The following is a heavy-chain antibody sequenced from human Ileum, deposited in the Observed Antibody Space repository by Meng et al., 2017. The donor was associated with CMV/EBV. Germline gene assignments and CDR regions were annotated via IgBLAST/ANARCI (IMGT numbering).Heavy chain of an antibody. D-gene: IGHD2-2*01. CDR2: ISSSSSTI. CDR1: GFTFISYS. Sequence: GGSLRLSCAASGFTFISYSMKWVRQAPGKGLEWVSYISSSSSTIYYADSVKGRFTISRDNAKNSLYLQMNSLRAEDTAVYYCARGAYAIVVVSAAMEYFQHWGQGNLVNGAS. CDR3: ARGAYAIVVVSAAMEYFQH. V-gene: IGHV3-48*04. J-gene: IGHJ1*01.